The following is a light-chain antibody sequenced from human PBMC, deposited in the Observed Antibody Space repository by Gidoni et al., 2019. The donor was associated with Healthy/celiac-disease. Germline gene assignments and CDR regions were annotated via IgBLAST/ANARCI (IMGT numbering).Light chain of an antibody. CDR1: QSLLHSNGYNY. CDR2: LGS. CDR3: MQALQTPRT. J-gene: IGKJ1*01. Sequence: DIALTQSPLSLPVTPGEPASISCRSSQSLLHSNGYNYLDWYLQKPGQSPQHLIYLGSNRASGVPDRFSGSGSGTDFTLKISRVEAEDVGVYYCMQALQTPRTFGQGTKVEIK. V-gene: IGKV2-28*01.